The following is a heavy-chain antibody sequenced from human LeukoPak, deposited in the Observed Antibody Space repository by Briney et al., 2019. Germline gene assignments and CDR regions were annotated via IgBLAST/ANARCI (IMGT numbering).Heavy chain of an antibody. V-gene: IGHV4-59*07. J-gene: IGHJ6*02. CDR1: GASISSFY. CDR2: VYYTGST. CDR3: ARVPVYYGMDV. Sequence: SDTLSLTCTVSGASISSFYWSWIRQPPGKGLEFIGYVYYTGSTNYTPSIESRVTISLDTSKNEFSLKMSSVTAADTAVYYCARVPVYYGMDVWGQGTTVTVSS.